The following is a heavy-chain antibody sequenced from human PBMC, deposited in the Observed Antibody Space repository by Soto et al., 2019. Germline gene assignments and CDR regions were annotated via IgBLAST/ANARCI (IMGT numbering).Heavy chain of an antibody. Sequence: PGGSLRLSCAASGFTFSSYAMHWVRQAPGKGLEWVAVISYDGSNKYYADSVKGRFTISRDNSKNTLYLQMNSLRAEDTAVYYCARDGSGYSGYGLDYWGQGTLVTVSS. D-gene: IGHD5-12*01. CDR3: ARDGSGYSGYGLDY. CDR1: GFTFSSYA. CDR2: ISYDGSNK. V-gene: IGHV3-30-3*01. J-gene: IGHJ4*02.